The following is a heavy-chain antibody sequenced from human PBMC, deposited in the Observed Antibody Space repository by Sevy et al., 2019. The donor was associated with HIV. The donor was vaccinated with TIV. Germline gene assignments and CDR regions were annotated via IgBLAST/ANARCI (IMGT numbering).Heavy chain of an antibody. Sequence: GGSLRLSCAASGLSFTSAWMSWVRQAPGKGLEWVGRIKSKTDGERTDYPAPVRGRFTILRDDSNNTLYLQMNSLETEDTAVYYCTTTLSTAHYMVVWGQGTTVTVSS. V-gene: IGHV3-15*01. CDR2: IKSKTDGERT. J-gene: IGHJ6*02. CDR1: GLSFTSAW. CDR3: TTTLSTAHYMVV. D-gene: IGHD2-2*01.